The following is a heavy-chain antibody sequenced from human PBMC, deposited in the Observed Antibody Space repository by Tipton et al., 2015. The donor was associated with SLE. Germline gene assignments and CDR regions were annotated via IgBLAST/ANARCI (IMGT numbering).Heavy chain of an antibody. CDR1: GFTFDDYA. J-gene: IGHJ1*01. V-gene: IGHV3-23*01. CDR2: ISAGGGIT. Sequence: SLRLSCAASGFTFDDYAMHWVRQAPGKGLEWVSAISAGGGITYYADSVKGRFTVSRDNSKNTLFVQMNSLRAEDTAVYYCAKGSSSWSFAEYFHHWGQGTLVTVSS. CDR3: AKGSSSWSFAEYFHH. D-gene: IGHD6-13*01.